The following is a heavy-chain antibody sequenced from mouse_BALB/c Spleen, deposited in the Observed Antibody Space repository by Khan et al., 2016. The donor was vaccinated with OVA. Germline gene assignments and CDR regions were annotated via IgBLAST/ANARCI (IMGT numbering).Heavy chain of an antibody. J-gene: IGHJ4*01. V-gene: IGHV2-3*01. Sequence: QVQLQQSGPGLVAPSQSLSITCSVSGFSLTSYGVNWVRQPPGNGLEWLGVIWGDGGTNYHSTLRSRLIISKDNSKRQVLLTLNSLQTDDTATYYCAKFTPDYDSMDYWGQGTSVTVSS. CDR3: AKFTPDYDSMDY. CDR2: IWGDGGT. D-gene: IGHD1-1*01. CDR1: GFSLTSYG.